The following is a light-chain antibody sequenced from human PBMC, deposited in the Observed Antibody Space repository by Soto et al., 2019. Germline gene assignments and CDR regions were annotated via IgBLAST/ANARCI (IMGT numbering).Light chain of an antibody. CDR3: QQYGSSPWT. CDR1: RSISSSY. Sequence: EIVLTQSPGTLSLSPGERATLSCRASRSISSSYLAWYQQKPGQAPRLLIYGASSRAAGIPDRISGSGSGTDFTLTISRLEAEDFAVYYCQQYGSSPWTFGQGTKVEIK. J-gene: IGKJ1*01. CDR2: GAS. V-gene: IGKV3-20*01.